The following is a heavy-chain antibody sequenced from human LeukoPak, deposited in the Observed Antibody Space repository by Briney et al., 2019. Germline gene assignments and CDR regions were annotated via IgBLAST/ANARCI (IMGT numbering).Heavy chain of an antibody. CDR3: ARDGGATAYFDY. CDR1: GGSVNSGRYY. CDR2: ISYSGST. Sequence: SETLSLTCTVSGGSVNSGRYYWSWIRQSPGKGLELIGYISYSGSTNYNPSLKSRVTISVDTSKNQFSLKLTSVTAADTAVYYCARDGGATAYFDYWGQGTLVTVSS. J-gene: IGHJ4*02. V-gene: IGHV4-61*01. D-gene: IGHD1-26*01.